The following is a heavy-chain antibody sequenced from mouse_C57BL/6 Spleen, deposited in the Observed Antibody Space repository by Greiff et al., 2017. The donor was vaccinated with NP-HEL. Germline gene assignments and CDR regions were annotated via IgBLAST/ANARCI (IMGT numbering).Heavy chain of an antibody. CDR3: TRAVTTDFDV. V-gene: IGHV1-15*01. Sequence: QVQLKQSGAELVRPGASVTLSCKASGYTFTDYEMHWVKQTPVHGLEWIGAIDPETGGTAYNQKVKGKAILTADKSSSTAYMALHSLQSEDSAVYYCTRAVTTDFDVWGTGTTVTVSS. CDR2: IDPETGGT. J-gene: IGHJ1*03. D-gene: IGHD2-2*01. CDR1: GYTFTDYE.